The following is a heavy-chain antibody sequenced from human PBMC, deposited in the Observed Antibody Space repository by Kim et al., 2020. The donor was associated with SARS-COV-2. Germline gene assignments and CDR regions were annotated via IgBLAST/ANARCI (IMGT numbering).Heavy chain of an antibody. CDR1: GFTFSSYA. J-gene: IGHJ6*02. CDR3: ARTYSSSWHEEGHYGMDV. D-gene: IGHD6-13*01. Sequence: GGSLRLSCAASGFTFSSYAMHWVRQAPGKGLEWVAVISYDGSNKYYADSVKGRFTISRDNSKNTLYLQMNSLRAEDTAVYYCARTYSSSWHEEGHYGMDVWGQGTTVTVSS. V-gene: IGHV3-30-3*01. CDR2: ISYDGSNK.